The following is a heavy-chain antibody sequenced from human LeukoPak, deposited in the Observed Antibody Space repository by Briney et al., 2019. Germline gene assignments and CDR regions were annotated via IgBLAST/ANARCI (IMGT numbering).Heavy chain of an antibody. CDR2: IGYTGDST. J-gene: IGHJ3*02. D-gene: IGHD4-23*01. V-gene: IGHV3-23*01. CDR1: GFTFSSYA. Sequence: GGSLRLSCAASGFTFSSYAMNWVRQAPGKGLEWVSGIGYTGDSTFYADSVKGRFTVSRDSSKNTLFLHMNSLRAEDTALYYCAKSPTVDAAFDIWGEGTMVTVSS. CDR3: AKSPTVDAAFDI.